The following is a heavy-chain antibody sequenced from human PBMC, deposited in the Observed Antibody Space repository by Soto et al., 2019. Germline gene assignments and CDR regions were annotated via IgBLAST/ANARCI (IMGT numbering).Heavy chain of an antibody. V-gene: IGHV3-30*18. CDR1: GFTFSSYG. D-gene: IGHD5-12*01. Sequence: GGSLRLSCAASGFTFSSYGMHWVRQAPGKGLEWVAVISYDGSNKYYADSVKGRFTISRDNSKNTLYLQMNSLRAEDTAVYYCAKGGLFGGYDPHYYYGMDVWGQGTTVTVSS. CDR2: ISYDGSNK. CDR3: AKGGLFGGYDPHYYYGMDV. J-gene: IGHJ6*02.